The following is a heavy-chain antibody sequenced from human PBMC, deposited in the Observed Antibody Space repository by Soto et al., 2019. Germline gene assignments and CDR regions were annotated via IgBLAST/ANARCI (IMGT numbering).Heavy chain of an antibody. V-gene: IGHV4-59*01. J-gene: IGHJ4*02. D-gene: IGHD4-17*01. CDR2: IYYSGST. CDR3: ARAYGDYVFDY. Sequence: SETLSLTCTVSGGSISSYYWSWIRQPPGKGLEWIGYIYYSGSTNYNPSLKSRVTISVDTSKNQFSLKLSSVTAADTAVYYYARAYGDYVFDYWGQGIMVTVSS. CDR1: GGSISSYY.